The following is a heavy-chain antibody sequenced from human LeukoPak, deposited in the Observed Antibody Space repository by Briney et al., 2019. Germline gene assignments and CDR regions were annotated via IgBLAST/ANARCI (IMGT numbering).Heavy chain of an antibody. V-gene: IGHV1-69*13. CDR2: IIPIFGTA. J-gene: IGHJ6*02. CDR1: GGTFSSYA. Sequence: GASVKVSCKASGGTFSSYAISWVRQAPGQGLEWMGGIIPIFGTANYAQKFQGRVTITADESTSTAYMELSSLRSEDTAVYYCAREGPVGGYNLYGMDVWGQGTTVTVSS. CDR3: AREGPVGGYNLYGMDV. D-gene: IGHD5-24*01.